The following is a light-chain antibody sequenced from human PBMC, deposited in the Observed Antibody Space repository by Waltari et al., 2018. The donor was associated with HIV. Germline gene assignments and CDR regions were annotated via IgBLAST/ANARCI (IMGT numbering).Light chain of an antibody. CDR2: GAF. V-gene: IGKV3-20*01. CDR3: QQYGTSLLT. CDR1: QSVSSNY. Sequence: DIVLTQSPGTLSLSPGERATLSCTASQSVSSNYLAWYQQKSGQAPRLLIYGAFNRATDIPDRFSGSGSGADFTLTISRLEPEDFAVYYCQQYGTSLLTFGPGTKVDV. J-gene: IGKJ3*01.